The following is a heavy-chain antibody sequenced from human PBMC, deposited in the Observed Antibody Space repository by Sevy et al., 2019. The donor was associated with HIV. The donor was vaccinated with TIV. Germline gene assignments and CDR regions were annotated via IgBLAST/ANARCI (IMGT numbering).Heavy chain of an antibody. CDR3: STDRGARDT. CDR1: AFTFRNAW. V-gene: IGHV3-15*01. CDR2: IKSKTDGGSA. Sequence: GGSLRLSCAASAFTFRNAWMSWVRQAPGKGLEWVGRIKSKTDGGSADYAAPVKGRFTISRDDSKSTVSLQMNSLKTEDTAVYYCSTDRGARDTWGPGTLVTVSS. J-gene: IGHJ4*02.